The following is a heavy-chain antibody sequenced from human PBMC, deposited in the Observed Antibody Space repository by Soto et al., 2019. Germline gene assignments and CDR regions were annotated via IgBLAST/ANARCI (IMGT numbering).Heavy chain of an antibody. D-gene: IGHD2-15*01. CDR3: ARVGYDCSGGSCYSGFDY. CDR2: IYYSGST. Sequence: QVQLQESGPGLVKPSQTLSLTCTVSGGSISSGDYYWSWIRQPPGKGLEWIGYIYYSGSTYYNPYLRSRVTISVDTSKNQFSLKMSSVTAADTAVYYCARVGYDCSGGSCYSGFDYWGQGTLVTVSS. V-gene: IGHV4-30-4*01. J-gene: IGHJ4*02. CDR1: GGSISSGDYY.